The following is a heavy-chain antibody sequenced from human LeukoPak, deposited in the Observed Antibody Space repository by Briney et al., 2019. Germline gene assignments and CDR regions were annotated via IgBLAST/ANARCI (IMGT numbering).Heavy chain of an antibody. Sequence: ASVKVSCKASGYTFTGYYMHWVRQAPGQGLEWMGRISPNSGGTNYAQKFQGRVTMTRDTSISTAYMELSRLRSDDTAVYYCARYSYANRDFDYWGQGTLVTVSS. D-gene: IGHD5-18*01. J-gene: IGHJ4*02. V-gene: IGHV1-2*06. CDR3: ARYSYANRDFDY. CDR1: GYTFTGYY. CDR2: ISPNSGGT.